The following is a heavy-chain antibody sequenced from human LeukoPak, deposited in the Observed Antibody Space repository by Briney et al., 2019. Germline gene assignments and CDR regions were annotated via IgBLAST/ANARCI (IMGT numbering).Heavy chain of an antibody. CDR1: GYSISSVYY. V-gene: IGHV4-38-2*01. CDR2: IYHSGTT. CDR3: ARRNSGYDFLDY. Sequence: SETLSLTCAVSGYSISSVYYWSCIRPPPGKVLGGIGIIYHSGTTYYKPSLKSRVTMSVYTAKNQFSLKLSSVSAADADVYYCARRNSGYDFLDYWGEGTLVTVSS. D-gene: IGHD5-12*01. J-gene: IGHJ4*02.